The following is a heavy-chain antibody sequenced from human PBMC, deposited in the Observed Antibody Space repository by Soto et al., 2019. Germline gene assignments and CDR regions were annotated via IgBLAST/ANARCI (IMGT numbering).Heavy chain of an antibody. D-gene: IGHD1-26*01. J-gene: IGHJ3*02. V-gene: IGHV1-18*01. Sequence: QVQLVQSGAEVKKPGASVKVSCTASGYTFTSYAISWVRQAPGQGLEWMGWISTYNIDTNYAQKLQGRLTMTTDTATSTAYMGQRGLTCDATAVYYCARESTRAYSGSYSSHTDAFQIWRQCTMVTVSS. CDR3: ARESTRAYSGSYSSHTDAFQI. CDR2: ISTYNIDT. CDR1: GYTFTSYA.